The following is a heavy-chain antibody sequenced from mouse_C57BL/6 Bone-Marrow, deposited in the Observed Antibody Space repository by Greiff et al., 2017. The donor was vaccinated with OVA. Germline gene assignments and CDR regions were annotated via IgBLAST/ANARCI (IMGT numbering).Heavy chain of an antibody. D-gene: IGHD2-4*01. CDR1: GYTFTSYW. CDR2: IDPSDSYT. Sequence: VKLQQPGAELVRPGTSVKLSCKASGYTFTSYWMHWVKQRPGQGLEWIGVIDPSDSYTNYNQKFKGKATLTVDTSSSTAYMQLSSLTSGDSAVYYCARFDDYEAWFAYWGQGTLVTVSA. V-gene: IGHV1-59*01. CDR3: ARFDDYEAWFAY. J-gene: IGHJ3*01.